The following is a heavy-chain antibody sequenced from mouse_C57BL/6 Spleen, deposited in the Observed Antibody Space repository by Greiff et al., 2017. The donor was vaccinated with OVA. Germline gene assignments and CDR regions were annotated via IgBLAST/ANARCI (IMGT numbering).Heavy chain of an antibody. CDR2: ISSGGSYT. J-gene: IGHJ3*01. D-gene: IGHD1-1*01. CDR1: GFTFSSYG. V-gene: IGHV5-6*01. Sequence: EVHLVESGGDLVKPGGSLKLSCAASGFTFSSYGMSWVRQTPDKRLEWVATISSGGSYTYYPDSVKGRFTISRDNAKNTLYLQMSSLKSEDTAMYYCAREYYPFAYWGQGTLVTVSA. CDR3: AREYYPFAY.